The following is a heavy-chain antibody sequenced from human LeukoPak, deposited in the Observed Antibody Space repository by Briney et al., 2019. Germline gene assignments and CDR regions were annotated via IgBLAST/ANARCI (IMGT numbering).Heavy chain of an antibody. CDR2: VHYNGAT. CDR1: GGSVTSTTYY. J-gene: IGHJ5*02. CDR3: ARRREAATAGWFDP. D-gene: IGHD2-21*02. V-gene: IGHV4-39*01. Sequence: SETLSLTCTVSGGSVTSTTYYWGWVRQPPGNGLEWVGVVHYNGATYYDPSLKSRVTMSIDTSENQFSLKVTSVTAADTAVYYCARRREAATAGWFDPWGQGTLVTVSS.